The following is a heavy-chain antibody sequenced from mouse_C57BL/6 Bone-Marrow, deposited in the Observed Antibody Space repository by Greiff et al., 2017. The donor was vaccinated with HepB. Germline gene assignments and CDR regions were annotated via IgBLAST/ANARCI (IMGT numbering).Heavy chain of an antibody. Sequence: DVKLQESGGDLVKPGGSLKLSCAASGFTFSSYGMSWVRQTPDKRLEWFATISSGGSYTYYPDSVKGRFTISRDNDKNTMYLQMSSLKSEDTAMYYCARDYYGSAIFDYAMDYWGQGTSVTVSS. V-gene: IGHV5-6*02. CDR1: GFTFSSYG. CDR2: ISSGGSYT. D-gene: IGHD1-1*01. CDR3: ARDYYGSAIFDYAMDY. J-gene: IGHJ4*01.